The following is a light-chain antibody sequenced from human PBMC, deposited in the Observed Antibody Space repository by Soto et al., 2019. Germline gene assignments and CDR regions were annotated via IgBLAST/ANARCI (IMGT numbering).Light chain of an antibody. CDR1: LSNVGTNP. V-gene: IGLV1-44*01. J-gene: IGLJ2*01. CDR3: AAWDDNRTGL. Sequence: QSVLIQPPSASGAPGQRVTISCSGDLSNVGTNPVNWYQQLPGMAPTLLIYVDDQRPAGVPARFSGSRSGTSASLAISGLQSADEAFYYCAAWDDNRTGLFGGGTKLTVL. CDR2: VDD.